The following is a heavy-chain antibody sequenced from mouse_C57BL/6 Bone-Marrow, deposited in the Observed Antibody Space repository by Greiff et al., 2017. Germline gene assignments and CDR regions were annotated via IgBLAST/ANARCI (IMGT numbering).Heavy chain of an antibody. CDR1: GYTFTSYW. J-gene: IGHJ4*01. D-gene: IGHD2-5*01. CDR2: FHPSDSDT. V-gene: IGHV1-74*01. CDR3: AILHLDSNYEGAMDY. Sequence: QVQLQQPGAELVKPGASVKVSCKASGYTFTSYWMHWVKQRPGQGLEWIGRFHPSDSDTNYNQKFKGKATLTVDKSSSTAYMQLSSLTSEDSAVYYCAILHLDSNYEGAMDYWGQGTSVTVSS.